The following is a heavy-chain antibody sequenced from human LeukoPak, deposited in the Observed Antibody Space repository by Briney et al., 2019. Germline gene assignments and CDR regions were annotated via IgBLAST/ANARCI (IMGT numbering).Heavy chain of an antibody. CDR2: IYNSGST. D-gene: IGHD4-23*01. CDR1: GGSIRSDNYL. Sequence: PSQTLSLTCTVSGGSIRSDNYLWSWIRQPAGKGLEWIGSIYNSGSTHYNPSLKSRVTISVDTSKNQFSLKLSSVTAADTAVYYCARHAYYGAKDFDYWGQGTLVTVSS. V-gene: IGHV4-61*02. CDR3: ARHAYYGAKDFDY. J-gene: IGHJ4*02.